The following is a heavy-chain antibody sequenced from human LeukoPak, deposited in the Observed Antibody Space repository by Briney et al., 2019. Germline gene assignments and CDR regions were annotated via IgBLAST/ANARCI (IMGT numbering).Heavy chain of an antibody. D-gene: IGHD5-24*01. CDR1: GYTFTNYY. CDR2: INPGGGNT. V-gene: IGHV1-46*01. CDR3: VRVRDGYNDAYDI. J-gene: IGHJ3*02. Sequence: GASVKVSCKASGYTFTNYYIHWVRQAPGQGLEWMGLINPGGGNTNYAQNFQGRVTMTRDTSTSTVYMELSSLRSEDTAVYYCVRVRDGYNDAYDIWGQGTMVTVPS.